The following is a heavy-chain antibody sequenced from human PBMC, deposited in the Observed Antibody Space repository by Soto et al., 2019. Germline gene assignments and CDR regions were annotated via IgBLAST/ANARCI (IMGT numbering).Heavy chain of an antibody. J-gene: IGHJ4*02. CDR2: IYYSGST. V-gene: IGHV4-31*03. D-gene: IGHD3-22*01. CDR1: GGSISSGGYY. Sequence: PSETLSLTCTVSGGSISSGGYYWSWIRQHPGKGLEWIGYIYYSGSTYYNPSLKSRVTISVDTSKNQFSLKLSSVTAAYTAVYYCARDLDVYDISGSLGYWGQGTLVTVSS. CDR3: ARDLDVYDISGSLGY.